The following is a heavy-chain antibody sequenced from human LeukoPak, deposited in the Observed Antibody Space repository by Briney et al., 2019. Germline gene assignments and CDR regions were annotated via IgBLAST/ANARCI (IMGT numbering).Heavy chain of an antibody. CDR3: ARGTHYYFDY. D-gene: IGHD1-1*01. J-gene: IGHJ4*02. V-gene: IGHV4-59*01. CDR2: IYYSGST. Sequence: PSETLSLTCTVSGGSISSYYWSWIRQPPGKGLEWIGYIYYSGSTNYNPSFKSRVTISVDTSKNQFSLKLSSVTAADTAVYYCARGTHYYFDYWGQGTLVTVSS. CDR1: GGSISSYY.